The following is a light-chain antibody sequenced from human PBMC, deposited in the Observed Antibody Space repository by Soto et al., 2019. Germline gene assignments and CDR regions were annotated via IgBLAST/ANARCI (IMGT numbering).Light chain of an antibody. J-gene: IGKJ1*01. Sequence: DIQMTQSPSTLSASVGDRVTITCRASQSISSWLAWYKQKPGKAPKLLIYDASSLKSGVPSRFSGSGSGTEFTLTISSLQPDDFATYYCQQYNSFSWTFGQGTKV. CDR2: DAS. CDR3: QQYNSFSWT. V-gene: IGKV1-5*01. CDR1: QSISSW.